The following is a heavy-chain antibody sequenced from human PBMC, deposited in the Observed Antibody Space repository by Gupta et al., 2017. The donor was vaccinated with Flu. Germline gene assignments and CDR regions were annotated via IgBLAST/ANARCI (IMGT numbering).Heavy chain of an antibody. Sequence: QVQLQQWGAGLLKPSETLSLTCAVYGGSFSGYYWSWIRQPPGKGLEWIGEINHSGSTNYNPSLKSRVTISVDTSKNQFSLKLSSVTAADTAVYYCARGKPKYYKNLNWFDPWGQGTLVTVSS. CDR3: ARGKPKYYKNLNWFDP. CDR1: GGSFSGYY. J-gene: IGHJ5*02. V-gene: IGHV4-34*01. CDR2: INHSGST. D-gene: IGHD2/OR15-2a*01.